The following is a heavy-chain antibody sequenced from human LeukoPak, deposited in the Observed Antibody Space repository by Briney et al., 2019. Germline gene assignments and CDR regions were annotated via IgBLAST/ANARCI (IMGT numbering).Heavy chain of an antibody. J-gene: IGHJ6*03. CDR3: ARGYYGYSYYMDV. V-gene: IGHV4-59*08. D-gene: IGHD3-10*01. CDR1: GGSISSYY. CDR2: IYYSGST. Sequence: SETLSLTCTASGGSISSYYWSWIRQPPGKGLEWIGYIYYSGSTNYNPSLKSRVTISVDTSKNQFSLKLSSVTAADTAVYYCARGYYGYSYYMDVWGKGTTVTVSS.